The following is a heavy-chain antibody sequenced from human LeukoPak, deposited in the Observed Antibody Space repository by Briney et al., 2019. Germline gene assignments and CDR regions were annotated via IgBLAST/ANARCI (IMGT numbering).Heavy chain of an antibody. Sequence: PSETLSLTCAVSGGSVSSGSYYWGWIRQPPGKGLEWIGYIYYSGSTNYNPSLKSRVTISVDTSKNQFSLKLSSVTAADTAVYYCAHGTVRFDPWGQGTLVTVSS. J-gene: IGHJ5*02. D-gene: IGHD4-17*01. V-gene: IGHV4-61*01. CDR2: IYYSGST. CDR3: AHGTVRFDP. CDR1: GGSVSSGSYY.